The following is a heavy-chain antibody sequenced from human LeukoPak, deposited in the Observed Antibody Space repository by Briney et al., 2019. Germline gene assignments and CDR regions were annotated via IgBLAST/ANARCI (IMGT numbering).Heavy chain of an antibody. Sequence: PGGSLRLSCAASGFTVSSNYMSWIRQAPGKGLEWVSYISSSGSTIYYADSVKGRYTISRDNAKNSLYLQMNSLRAEDTAVYYCARDYYDSSGYSDYWGQGTLVTVSS. CDR2: ISSSGSTI. J-gene: IGHJ4*02. D-gene: IGHD3-22*01. CDR1: GFTVSSNY. V-gene: IGHV3-11*01. CDR3: ARDYYDSSGYSDY.